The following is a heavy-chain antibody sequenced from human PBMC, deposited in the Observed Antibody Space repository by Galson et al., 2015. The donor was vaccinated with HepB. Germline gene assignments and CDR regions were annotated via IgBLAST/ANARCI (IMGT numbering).Heavy chain of an antibody. CDR2: IKQDGSEK. Sequence: SLRLSCAASGFTFSSYWMSWVRQAPGKGLEWVANIKQDGSEKYYVDSVKGRFTISRDNAKNSLYLQMNSLRAEDTAVYYCARDEVAATSPLFDYWGQGTLVTVSS. CDR3: ARDEVAATSPLFDY. V-gene: IGHV3-7*01. CDR1: GFTFSSYW. D-gene: IGHD2-15*01. J-gene: IGHJ4*02.